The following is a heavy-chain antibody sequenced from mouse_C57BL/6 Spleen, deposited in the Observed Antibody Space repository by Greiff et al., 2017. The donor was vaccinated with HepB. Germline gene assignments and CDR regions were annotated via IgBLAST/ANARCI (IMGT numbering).Heavy chain of an antibody. Sequence: EVKLVESGGGLVQPGESLKLSCESNEYEFPSHDMSWVRKTPEKRLELVAAINSDGGSTYYPDTMERRFIISRDNTKKTLYLQRSSLRSEDTALYYCARRDYDGNLFAYWGQGTLVTVSA. CDR1: EYEFPSHD. J-gene: IGHJ3*01. CDR3: ARRDYDGNLFAY. D-gene: IGHD2-3*01. V-gene: IGHV5-2*03. CDR2: INSDGGST.